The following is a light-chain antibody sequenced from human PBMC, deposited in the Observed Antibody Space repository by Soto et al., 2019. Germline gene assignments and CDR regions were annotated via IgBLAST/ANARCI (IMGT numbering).Light chain of an antibody. CDR3: QQYYSYPRT. Sequence: AIRMTQSPSSFSASTGDRVTITCRASQGISSYLAWYQQKPGKAPKLLLYAASTLQSGVPSRFSGSGSGTDFTLTISCLPSEDFATYYCQQYYSYPRTFGQGTKVDIK. CDR1: QGISSY. V-gene: IGKV1-8*01. CDR2: AAS. J-gene: IGKJ1*01.